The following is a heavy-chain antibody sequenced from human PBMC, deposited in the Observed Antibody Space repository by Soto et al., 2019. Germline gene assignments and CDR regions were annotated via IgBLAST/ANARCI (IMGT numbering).Heavy chain of an antibody. J-gene: IGHJ1*01. CDR3: ARDGPIQQLGQSYQF. CDR1: GFPFTVFW. CDR2: INQGGSET. D-gene: IGHD4-4*01. Sequence: EVQLVESGGALVQPGGSLRLSCAASGFPFTVFWMSWVRRVPGKGLEWLANINQGGSETYYVDSVKGRFTISRDNAANLVYLEMNSLRAEDTAVYYCARDGPIQQLGQSYQFWGQGTVVTVSS. V-gene: IGHV3-7*01.